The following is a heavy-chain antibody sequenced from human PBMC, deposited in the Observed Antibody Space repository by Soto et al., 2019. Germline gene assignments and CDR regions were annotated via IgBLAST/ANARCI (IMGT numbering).Heavy chain of an antibody. CDR1: GYTFTSYG. J-gene: IGHJ4*02. CDR2: ISASNGNT. V-gene: IGHV1-18*01. Sequence: QVPLVQSGAEVKKPGASVKVSCKASGYTFTSYGISWVRQAPGKGLEWMGWISASNGNTNYAQKLQGRGTMTTATSASQAYMELRSLRSDDTAEDYCARRRFDYWSQGTLVTVSS. CDR3: ARRRFDY.